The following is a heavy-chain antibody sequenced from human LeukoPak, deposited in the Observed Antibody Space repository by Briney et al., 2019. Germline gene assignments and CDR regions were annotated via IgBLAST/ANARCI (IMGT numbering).Heavy chain of an antibody. D-gene: IGHD3-22*01. J-gene: IGHJ4*02. CDR2: IIPIFGTA. V-gene: IGHV1-69*05. CDR3: AGRSYSGYDPYYFDY. Sequence: VASVKVSCKASGGTFSSYAISWVRQAPGQGLEWMGGIIPIFGTANYAQKFQGRVTITTDESTSTAYMELSSLRSEDTAVYYCAGRSYSGYDPYYFDYWGRGTLVTVSS. CDR1: GGTFSSYA.